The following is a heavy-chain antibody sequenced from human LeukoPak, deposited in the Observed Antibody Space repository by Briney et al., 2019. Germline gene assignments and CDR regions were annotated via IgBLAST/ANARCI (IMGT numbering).Heavy chain of an antibody. CDR2: IRYDGSDK. J-gene: IGHJ4*02. CDR1: GFTFSRFA. V-gene: IGHV3-30*02. D-gene: IGHD1-1*01. Sequence: PGGSLRLSCAASGFTFSRFAMHWARQAPGKGLEWVAFIRYDGSDKYYADSVKGRFTISRDNSKNTLYLQMNSLRAEDTAVYYCAKDRGDWKYFDFWGQGTLVTVSS. CDR3: AKDRGDWKYFDF.